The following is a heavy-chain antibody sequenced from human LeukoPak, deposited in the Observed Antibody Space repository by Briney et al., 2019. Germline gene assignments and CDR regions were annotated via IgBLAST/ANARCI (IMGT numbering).Heavy chain of an antibody. V-gene: IGHV5-51*01. CDR2: IYPGDSDT. CDR1: GFSFTNYW. CDR3: ARRRQQQLVLDAFDI. D-gene: IGHD6-13*01. Sequence: GESLKISCKGSGFSFTNYWIGWVRQMPGKGLEWMGIIYPGDSDTRYSPSFQGQVTISADKSISTAYLQWSSLKASDTAMYYCARRRQQQLVLDAFDIWGQGTMVTVSS. J-gene: IGHJ3*02.